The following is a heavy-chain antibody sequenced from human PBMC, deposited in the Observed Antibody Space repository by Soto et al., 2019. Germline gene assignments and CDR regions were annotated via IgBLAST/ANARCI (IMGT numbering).Heavy chain of an antibody. D-gene: IGHD1-26*01. CDR1: GGTFGSYA. Sequence: GASVKVSCKASGGTFGSYAISWVRQAPGQGLEWMGGIIPIFGTANYAQKFQGRVTITADESTSTAYMELSSLRSEDTAVYYCARVVASRWELLRGAPDYWGQGTLVTVSS. CDR3: ARVVASRWELLRGAPDY. V-gene: IGHV1-69*13. CDR2: IIPIFGTA. J-gene: IGHJ4*02.